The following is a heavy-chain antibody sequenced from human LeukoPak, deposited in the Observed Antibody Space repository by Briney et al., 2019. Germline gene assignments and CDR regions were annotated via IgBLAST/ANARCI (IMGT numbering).Heavy chain of an antibody. CDR2: ISWNSGSI. CDR1: GFIFNNYA. D-gene: IGHD2-2*01. V-gene: IGHV3-9*01. Sequence: GGSLRLSCAGSGFIFNNYAMHWVRQPPGKGLEWVSGISWNSGSIDYADSVKGRFTISKDNAKNTVYLQMNNLRAEDTAVYYCVSFYETYWGRGTLVTVSS. CDR3: VSFYETY. J-gene: IGHJ4*02.